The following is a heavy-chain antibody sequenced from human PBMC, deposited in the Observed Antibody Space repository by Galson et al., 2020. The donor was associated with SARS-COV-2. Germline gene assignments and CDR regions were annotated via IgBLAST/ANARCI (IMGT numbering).Heavy chain of an antibody. CDR1: GGTFSSSD. J-gene: IGHJ4*02. D-gene: IGHD2-2*01. Sequence: SVKVSCKASGGTFSSSDVNWVRQAPGQGLEWLGGFIHVFHTATYAQKFQGRVKITADEPTTTAYMELTSLRSDDTAVYFCVRGEVQALDYWGQGTLVTVSS. V-gene: IGHV1-69*13. CDR3: VRGEVQALDY. CDR2: FIHVFHTA.